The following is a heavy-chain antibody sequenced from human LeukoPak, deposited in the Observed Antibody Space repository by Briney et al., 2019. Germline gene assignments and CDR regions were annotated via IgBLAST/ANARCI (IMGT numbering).Heavy chain of an antibody. CDR3: ARRLSGWTRGFDY. CDR2: IYYSGGT. J-gene: IGHJ4*02. Sequence: SETLSLTCIVPLGSISSYYWSWMRPPPGKGLEWIGYIYYSGGTNYNPSLKSRVTISIDNSNVQFSLKLSSVTAADTAIYCCARRLSGWTRGFDYWGRRTLVTVSP. CDR1: LGSISSYY. V-gene: IGHV4-59*12. D-gene: IGHD6-19*01.